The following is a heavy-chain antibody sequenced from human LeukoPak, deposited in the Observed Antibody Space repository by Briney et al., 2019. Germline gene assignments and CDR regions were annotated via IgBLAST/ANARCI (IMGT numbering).Heavy chain of an antibody. D-gene: IGHD5-12*01. V-gene: IGHV4-59*11. J-gene: IGHJ4*02. CDR2: IYYSGST. Sequence: SETLSLTCTVSGGSISSHYWSWIRQPPGKGLEWIGYIYYSGSTNYNPSLKSRVTRSVDTSKNQSSLKLSSVTAADTAVYFCARMGGYSGYATHWGQGTLVTVSS. CDR1: GGSISSHY. CDR3: ARMGGYSGYATH.